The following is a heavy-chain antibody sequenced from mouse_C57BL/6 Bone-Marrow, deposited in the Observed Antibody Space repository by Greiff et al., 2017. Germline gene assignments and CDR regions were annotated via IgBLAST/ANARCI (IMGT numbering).Heavy chain of an antibody. CDR3: ARSYYEYLYDFDY. CDR2: INPYNGDT. D-gene: IGHD2-4*01. J-gene: IGHJ2*01. V-gene: IGHV1-20*01. Sequence: VQLQQSGPELVKPGDSVQISCKASGYSFTGSFMNWVMQSHGKSLEWIGRINPYNGDTFYNQKFKGKATLTVDKSSSTAHMELRSLTSEDSAFYYCARSYYEYLYDFDYWGQGTTLTVSS. CDR1: GYSFTGSF.